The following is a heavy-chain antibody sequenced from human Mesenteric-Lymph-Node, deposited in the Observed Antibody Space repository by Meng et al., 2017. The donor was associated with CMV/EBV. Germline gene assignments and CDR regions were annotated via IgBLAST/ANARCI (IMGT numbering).Heavy chain of an antibody. CDR2: VRDDGSNE. V-gene: IGHV3-30*02. J-gene: IGHJ6*02. CDR3: AKYNGWDRMRGRYGLDV. CDR1: GFTFSNHG. D-gene: IGHD1-1*01. Sequence: GESLKISCAASGFTFSNHGMNWVRQAPGKGLEWVAFVRDDGSNEFYADSVKGRFTISRDNFRNTLDLQMDSLRADDTAVYYCAKYNGWDRMRGRYGLDVWGQGTTVTVSS.